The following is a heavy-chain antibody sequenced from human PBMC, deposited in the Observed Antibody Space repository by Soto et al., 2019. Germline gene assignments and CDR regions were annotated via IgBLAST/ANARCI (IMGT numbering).Heavy chain of an antibody. V-gene: IGHV3-74*01. D-gene: IGHD6-19*01. J-gene: IGHJ6*02. CDR2: IKYDGITT. CDR1: GFTFSTYW. CDR3: VRGGLGYYGMDV. Sequence: PGGSLRLSCAASGFTFSTYWIHWVRQAPGKGLVWVSRIKYDGITTNYADSVKGRFTISRDNAKNTVYLQANSLRAEDTAVYHCVRGGLGYYGMDVWGQGTTVTVSS.